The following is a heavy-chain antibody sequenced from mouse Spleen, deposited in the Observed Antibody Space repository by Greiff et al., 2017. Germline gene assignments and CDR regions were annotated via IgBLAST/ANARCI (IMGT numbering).Heavy chain of an antibody. D-gene: IGHD2-3*01. CDR1: GYTFTSYW. V-gene: IGHV1-69*01. J-gene: IGHJ4*01. CDR2: IDPSDSYT. CDR3: ARCGYYFYAMDY. Sequence: QVQLQQPGAELVMPGASVKLSCKASGYTFTSYWMHWVKQRPGQGLEWIGEIDPSDSYTNYNQKFKGKATLTVDKSSSTAYMQLSSLTSEDSAVYYCARCGYYFYAMDYWGQGTSVTVSS.